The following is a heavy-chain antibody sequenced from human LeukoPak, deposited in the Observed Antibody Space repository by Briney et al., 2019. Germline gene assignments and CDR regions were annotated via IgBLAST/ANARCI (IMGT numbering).Heavy chain of an antibody. V-gene: IGHV4-59*04. D-gene: IGHD3-10*01. CDR1: GGSISSYY. CDR2: IYYSGST. Sequence: SETLSLTCTVSGGSISSYYWSWIRQPPGKGLEWIGYIYYSGSTYYNPSLKSRVTISVDTSKNQFSLKLSSVTAADTAVYYCARSLSIRGVFDYWGQGTLVTVSS. CDR3: ARSLSIRGVFDY. J-gene: IGHJ4*02.